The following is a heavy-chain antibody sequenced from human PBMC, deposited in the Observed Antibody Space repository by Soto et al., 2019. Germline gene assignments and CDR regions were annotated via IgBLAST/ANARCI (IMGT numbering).Heavy chain of an antibody. Sequence: EVQLLESGGGLVQPGGSLRLSCAASGFTLSNYGMNWVRQAPGKGLEWVTGISGSDGSTYYADSVKGRFTISRDSSKNTMYLQMNTLRPEDTAVYYCAKDKYYDWGQGPLVTVSS. V-gene: IGHV3-23*01. CDR3: AKDKYYD. D-gene: IGHD3-16*01. CDR2: ISGSDGST. J-gene: IGHJ4*02. CDR1: GFTLSNYG.